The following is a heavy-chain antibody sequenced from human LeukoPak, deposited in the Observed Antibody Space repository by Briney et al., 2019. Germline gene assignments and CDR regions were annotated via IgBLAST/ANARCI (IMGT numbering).Heavy chain of an antibody. J-gene: IGHJ4*02. D-gene: IGHD6-13*01. CDR2: IRYDGSNK. CDR3: AKDLGFSSSWGALDY. V-gene: IGHV3-30*02. Sequence: GGSLRLSCAASGFTFSSYGMHWVRQAPGKGLEWVAFIRYDGSNKYYADSVKGRFTISRDNSKNTLYLQTNSLRAEDTAVYYCAKDLGFSSSWGALDYWGQGTLVTVSS. CDR1: GFTFSSYG.